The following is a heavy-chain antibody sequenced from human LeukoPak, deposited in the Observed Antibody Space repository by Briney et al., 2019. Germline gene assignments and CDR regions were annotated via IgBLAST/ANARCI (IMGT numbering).Heavy chain of an antibody. D-gene: IGHD2-21*02. J-gene: IGHJ4*02. V-gene: IGHV4-34*01. Sequence: PSKTLSFTCAVYGGSFSGYYWSWIRQPPGKGLEWIGEVNHSGSTNCNPSLKSRVTISVDTSKNQFSLKLSSVTAADTAVYYCARVGFSGDDANVPRSPEKYYFDYWGQGTQVTVSS. CDR2: VNHSGST. CDR1: GGSFSGYY. CDR3: ARVGFSGDDANVPRSPEKYYFDY.